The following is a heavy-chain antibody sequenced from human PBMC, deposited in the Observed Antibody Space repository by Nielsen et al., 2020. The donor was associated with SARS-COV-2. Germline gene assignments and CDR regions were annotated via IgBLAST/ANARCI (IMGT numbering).Heavy chain of an antibody. V-gene: IGHV1-46*01. CDR2: INPVDDGT. CDR1: GYTFTNNY. J-gene: IGHJ4*02. D-gene: IGHD3-3*01. Sequence: ASVKVSCKASGYTFTNNYMHWVRQAPGQGLEWMGLINPVDDGTNYAQKFQGRVTMTRDTSTNTVYMELSSLRSEDTAVYYCVRGGFAVVFPTYDYWGQGTVVTVSS. CDR3: VRGGFAVVFPTYDY.